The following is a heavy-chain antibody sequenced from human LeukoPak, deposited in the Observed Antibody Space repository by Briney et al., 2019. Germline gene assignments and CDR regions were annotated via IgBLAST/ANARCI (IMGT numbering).Heavy chain of an antibody. CDR2: IYYSGST. CDR1: GGSISSSSHY. D-gene: IGHD6-13*01. Sequence: PSETLSLTCTVSGGSISSSSHYWGWIRQPPGKGLEWIGSIYYSGSTYYNPSLKSRVTISVDTSKNQFSLKLSSVTAADTAVYYCARQALAAGFWGQGTLVTVSS. J-gene: IGHJ4*02. V-gene: IGHV4-39*01. CDR3: ARQALAAGF.